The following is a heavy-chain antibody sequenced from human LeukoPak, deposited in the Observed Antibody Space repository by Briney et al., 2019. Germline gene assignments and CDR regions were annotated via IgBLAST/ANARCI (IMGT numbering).Heavy chain of an antibody. Sequence: SGGSLRLSCAASGFTFSSYAMHWVRQAPGKGLEWVAVISYDGSNKFYADSVKGRFTISRDNAKNSLYLQMNSLRAEDTAVYYCARVPDAYSSSWYDYWGQGTLVTVSS. J-gene: IGHJ4*02. CDR2: ISYDGSNK. CDR1: GFTFSSYA. CDR3: ARVPDAYSSSWYDY. V-gene: IGHV3-30-3*01. D-gene: IGHD6-13*01.